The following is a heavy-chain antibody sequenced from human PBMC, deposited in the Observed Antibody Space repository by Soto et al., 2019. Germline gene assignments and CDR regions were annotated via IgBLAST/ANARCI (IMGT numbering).Heavy chain of an antibody. D-gene: IGHD3-10*01. V-gene: IGHV3-23*01. J-gene: IGHJ4*02. Sequence: GGSLRLSCAASGFTFSSYAMSWVRQAPGKGLEWVSAISGSGGSTYYAESVKGRFTISRDNSKNTLYLQMNSLRAEDTAVYYCAKGLYYGSGSYFDYWGQGTLVTVSS. CDR3: AKGLYYGSGSYFDY. CDR2: ISGSGGST. CDR1: GFTFSSYA.